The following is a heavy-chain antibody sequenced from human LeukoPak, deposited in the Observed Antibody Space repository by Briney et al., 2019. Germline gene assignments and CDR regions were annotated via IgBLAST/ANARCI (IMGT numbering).Heavy chain of an antibody. CDR2: ICPGDSDA. Sequence: PGESLKISCKGSGYSFTTYWIGWVRQMPGEGLEWMGIICPGDSDAKYSPSFQGQVTISADKSISTAYLQWSSLKASDTAIYYCARAGGNASPYYYYYMDVWGKGTTVTVSS. V-gene: IGHV5-51*01. CDR1: GYSFTTYW. J-gene: IGHJ6*03. CDR3: ARAGGNASPYYYYYMDV. D-gene: IGHD2-2*01.